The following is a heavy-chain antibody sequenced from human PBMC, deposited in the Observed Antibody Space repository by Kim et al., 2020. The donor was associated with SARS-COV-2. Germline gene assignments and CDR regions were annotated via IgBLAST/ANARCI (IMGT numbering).Heavy chain of an antibody. CDR2: INHSGSN. Sequence: SETLSLTCAVYGGSFSGYYWSWIRQPPGKGLEWIGEINHSGSNNYNPSLKSRVTISVDTSKNQFSLKLSSVTAADTAVYYCARGYQDYGDYDFDYWGQGTLVTVSS. D-gene: IGHD4-17*01. J-gene: IGHJ4*02. CDR3: ARGYQDYGDYDFDY. V-gene: IGHV4-34*01. CDR1: GGSFSGYY.